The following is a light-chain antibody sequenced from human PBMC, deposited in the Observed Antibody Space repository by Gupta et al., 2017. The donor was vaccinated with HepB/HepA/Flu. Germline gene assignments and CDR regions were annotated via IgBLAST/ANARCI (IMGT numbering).Light chain of an antibody. V-gene: IGKV3-15*01. Sequence: IVMTQSPVALSVSPGERATLSCRASQSVNSNLAWYQQKAGQAPRLLIYGASTRATGIPARFSGSGSGTEFTFTISSLQSEDFAAYYCQQYNNWPLTFGGGTKVEIK. CDR2: GAS. J-gene: IGKJ4*01. CDR1: QSVNSN. CDR3: QQYNNWPLT.